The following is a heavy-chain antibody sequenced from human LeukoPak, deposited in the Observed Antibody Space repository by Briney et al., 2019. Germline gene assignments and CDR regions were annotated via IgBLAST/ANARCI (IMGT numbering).Heavy chain of an antibody. J-gene: IGHJ4*02. D-gene: IGHD3-10*01. CDR2: IKRKTDGGTT. Sequence: GGSLRLSCAASGFTFSNTWMSWVRQAPGKGLEWVGQIKRKTDGGTTDYAAPVKGRFTISRDDSKNTLYLQMNSLETEDTAVYYCTTLYGSGNYYWGQGTLVIVSS. CDR3: TTLYGSGNYY. CDR1: GFTFSNTW. V-gene: IGHV3-15*01.